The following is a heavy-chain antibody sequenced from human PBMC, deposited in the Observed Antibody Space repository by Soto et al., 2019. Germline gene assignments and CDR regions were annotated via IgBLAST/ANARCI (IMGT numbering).Heavy chain of an antibody. Sequence: QVQLVQSGAEVRKPVASVQVSCKASGYTFTNFHFNWVRQATGQGLEWIGWMNPYSGDTGYAQNFEGRVTMTRDTSINTAYMEMTSLKSDDTAVYYCARGSPGPVDHWGQGTPVTVSS. CDR2: MNPYSGDT. CDR1: GYTFTNFH. J-gene: IGHJ4*02. V-gene: IGHV1-8*02. D-gene: IGHD3-10*01. CDR3: ARGSPGPVDH.